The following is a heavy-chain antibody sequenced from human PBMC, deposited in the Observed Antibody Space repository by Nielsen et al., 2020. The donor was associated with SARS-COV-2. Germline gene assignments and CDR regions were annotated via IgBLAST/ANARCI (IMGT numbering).Heavy chain of an antibody. CDR2: IYYSGST. D-gene: IGHD2-15*01. J-gene: IGHJ5*02. V-gene: IGHV4-61*05. CDR3: ARGGYCSGGSCYGWFDP. Sequence: SETLSLTCTVSGGSISSSSYYWGWIRQPPGKGLEWIGYIYYSGSTNYNPSLKSRVTISVDTSKNQFSLKLSSVTAADTAVHYCARGGYCSGGSCYGWFDPWGQGTLVTVSS. CDR1: GGSISSSSYY.